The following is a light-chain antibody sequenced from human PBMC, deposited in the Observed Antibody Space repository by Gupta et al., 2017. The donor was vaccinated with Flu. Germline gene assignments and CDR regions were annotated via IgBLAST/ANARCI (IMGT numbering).Light chain of an antibody. Sequence: QSALTQPPSASGSLGQSVTISCTGTSGDVGRFNYVSWYQQYPGKVPKLIIFDVNKRPSGVPDRFSGSKSGNTASLTVSGRQADDEADYYCLSFGGDNNYVFGTGTKVTVL. CDR2: DVN. J-gene: IGLJ1*01. V-gene: IGLV2-8*01. CDR1: SGDVGRFNY. CDR3: LSFGGDNNYV.